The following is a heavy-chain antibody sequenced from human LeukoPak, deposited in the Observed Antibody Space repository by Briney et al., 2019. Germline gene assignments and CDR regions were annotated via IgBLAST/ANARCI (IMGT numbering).Heavy chain of an antibody. CDR2: IYYSGST. D-gene: IGHD3-9*01. J-gene: IGHJ4*02. Sequence: SETLSLTCTVSGGSISSSSYYWGWIRQPPGKGLEWIGSIYYSGSTYYNPSLKSRVTISVDTSKNQFSLKRSSVTAADTAVYYCARWGLPRNRILTGYLSYFDYWGQGTLVTVSS. V-gene: IGHV4-39*01. CDR1: GGSISSSSYY. CDR3: ARWGLPRNRILTGYLSYFDY.